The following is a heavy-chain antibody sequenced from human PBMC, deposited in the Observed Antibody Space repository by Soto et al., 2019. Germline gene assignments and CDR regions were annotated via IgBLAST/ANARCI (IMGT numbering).Heavy chain of an antibody. CDR1: GGTFSRYT. CDR3: ARDGTLYDSSAYYHLY. J-gene: IGHJ4*02. CDR2: ITPMFGTP. D-gene: IGHD3-22*01. V-gene: IGHV1-69*01. Sequence: QVQLVQSGAEVKKPGSSVKVSCKASGGTFSRYTITWVRQAPEQGLEWMGGITPMFGTPNYAQKFQGRVTITADESTSTAYMELSSLRSEDTAMYYCARDGTLYDSSAYYHLYWGQGTLVTVSS.